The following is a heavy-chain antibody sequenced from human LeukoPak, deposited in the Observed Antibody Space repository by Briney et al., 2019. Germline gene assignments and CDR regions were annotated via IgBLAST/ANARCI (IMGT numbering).Heavy chain of an antibody. CDR3: ARDSDIVANYYGMDV. D-gene: IGHD2-21*01. V-gene: IGHV4-4*07. CDR1: GGSISSYY. Sequence: PSETLSLTCTVSGGSISSYYWSWIRQPAGKGLEWIGRIYTSGSTNYNPYLKSRVTMSVDTSKNQFSLKLSSVTAADTAVYCCARDSDIVANYYGMDVWGQGTTVTVSS. J-gene: IGHJ6*02. CDR2: IYTSGST.